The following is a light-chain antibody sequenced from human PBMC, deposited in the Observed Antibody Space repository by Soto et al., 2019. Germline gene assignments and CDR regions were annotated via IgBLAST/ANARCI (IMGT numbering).Light chain of an antibody. CDR2: GAS. CDR3: QQYNNWHPLT. V-gene: IGKV3-15*01. CDR1: QSVSSN. J-gene: IGKJ4*01. Sequence: ESVLTQSPATLSVSPGERSTLSCMAIQSVSSNLAWYQQKPCQAPRLLIYGASTRATGIPARFSGSGSGTEFTLTISSLQYEDFAVHYCQQYNNWHPLTFGGGTKVDIK.